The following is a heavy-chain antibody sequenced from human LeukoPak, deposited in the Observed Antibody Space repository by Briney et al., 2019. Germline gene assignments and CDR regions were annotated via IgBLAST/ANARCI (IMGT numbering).Heavy chain of an antibody. CDR1: GFTFSSYG. D-gene: IGHD1-26*01. Sequence: GGTLRLSCAASGFTFSSYGMSWVRQAPGKGLEWVSAISGSGGSTYYADSVKGRFTISRDNSKNTLYLQMNSLRAEDTAVYYCAKEYTGSFSPFPSYFDYWGQGTLVTVSS. CDR2: ISGSGGST. J-gene: IGHJ4*02. CDR3: AKEYTGSFSPFPSYFDY. V-gene: IGHV3-23*01.